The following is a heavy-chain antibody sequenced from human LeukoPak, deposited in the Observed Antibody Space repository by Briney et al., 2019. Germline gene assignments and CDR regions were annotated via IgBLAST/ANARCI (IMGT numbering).Heavy chain of an antibody. J-gene: IGHJ4*02. CDR1: GDSIRSYY. CDR2: IYYSGST. CDR3: ARVNSGSSGSYYFDY. V-gene: IGHV4-59*12. Sequence: SETLSLTCTVSGDSIRSYYWSWIRQPPGKGLEWIGYIYYSGSTNYNPSLKSRVTISIDTSKNQFSLKLSSVTAADTAVYYCARVNSGSSGSYYFDYWGQGTLVTVSS. D-gene: IGHD3-22*01.